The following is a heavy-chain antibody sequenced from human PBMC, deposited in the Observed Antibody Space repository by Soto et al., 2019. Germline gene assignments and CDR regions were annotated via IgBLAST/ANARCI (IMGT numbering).Heavy chain of an antibody. Sequence: GASVKVSCKASGYTFTSYGISWVRQAPGQGLEWMGWISAYNGNTNYAQKFQGRVTITADKSTSTAYMELSSLRSEDTAVYYCARDLGNTYYDILTGEKTDYWGQGTLVTVSS. CDR3: ARDLGNTYYDILTGEKTDY. CDR1: GYTFTSYG. J-gene: IGHJ4*02. CDR2: ISAYNGNT. D-gene: IGHD3-9*01. V-gene: IGHV1-18*01.